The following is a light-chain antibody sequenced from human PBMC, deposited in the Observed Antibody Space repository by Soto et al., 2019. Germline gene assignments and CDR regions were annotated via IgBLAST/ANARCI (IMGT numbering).Light chain of an antibody. CDR3: QQYNKWSAIS. V-gene: IGKV3-15*01. CDR1: QSVSRY. J-gene: IGKJ5*01. Sequence: EIVLTQSPATLCLSPGERATLSCRASQSVSRYLAWYQQKPGQAPRLLIYGASTRATGIPARFSGSGSGTEFTLTISSLQSEDSAVYYCQQYNKWSAISFGQGTRLEIK. CDR2: GAS.